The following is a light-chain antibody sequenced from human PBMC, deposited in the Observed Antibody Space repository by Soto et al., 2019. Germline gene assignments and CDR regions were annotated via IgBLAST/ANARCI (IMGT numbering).Light chain of an antibody. CDR1: QSVSSD. CDR2: GAS. Sequence: IVMTQSPATLSVSPGDRATLSCRASQSVSSDLAWYQQRPGQAPRLLIYGASTRATGIPARFSGSGSGTEFTLTISSLQSEDFAVYYCQQYKKWPPETFGQGTKVEIK. V-gene: IGKV3-15*01. CDR3: QQYKKWPPET. J-gene: IGKJ1*01.